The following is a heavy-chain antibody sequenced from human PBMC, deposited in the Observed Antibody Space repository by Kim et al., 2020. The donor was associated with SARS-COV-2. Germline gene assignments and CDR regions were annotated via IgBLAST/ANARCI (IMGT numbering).Heavy chain of an antibody. CDR2: MNPNSGNT. Sequence: ASVKVSCKASGYTFTSYDINWVRQATGQGLEWMGWMNPNSGNTGYAQKFQGRVTMTRNTSISTAYMELSSLRSEDTAVYYCARGPPITGTCYYYYGMDVWGQGTTVTVSS. V-gene: IGHV1-8*01. D-gene: IGHD1-20*01. J-gene: IGHJ6*02. CDR3: ARGPPITGTCYYYYGMDV. CDR1: GYTFTSYD.